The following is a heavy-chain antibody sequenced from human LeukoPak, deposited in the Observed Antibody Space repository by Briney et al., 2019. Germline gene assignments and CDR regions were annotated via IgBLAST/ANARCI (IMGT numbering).Heavy chain of an antibody. D-gene: IGHD3-16*01. CDR2: IYHTGGA. CDR3: ARDRSAFGS. V-gene: IGHV4-59*01. Sequence: SETLSLTCTVSGGSIRSYYWSWIRQPPGKGLEWIGYIYHTGGAEYNPSLKSRVTISLDTSKNQFSLKPNSVTAADTAIYYCARDRSAFGSWGQGTLVTVSS. J-gene: IGHJ5*02. CDR1: GGSIRSYY.